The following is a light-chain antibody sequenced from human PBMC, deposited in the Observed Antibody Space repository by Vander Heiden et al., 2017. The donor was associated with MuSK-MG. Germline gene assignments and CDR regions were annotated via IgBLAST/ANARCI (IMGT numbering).Light chain of an antibody. CDR2: GNS. CDR1: SSNIGAGYD. J-gene: IGLJ1*01. V-gene: IGLV1-40*01. CDR3: QSYDSSLSVYV. Sequence: QSVLTQPPPVSGAPGQRVTISCTGSSSNIGAGYDVHWYQQLPGTAPNLLIYGNSNRPSGVPDRFSGSKSGTSASLAITGLQAEDEADYYCQSYDSSLSVYVFGTGTKVTVL.